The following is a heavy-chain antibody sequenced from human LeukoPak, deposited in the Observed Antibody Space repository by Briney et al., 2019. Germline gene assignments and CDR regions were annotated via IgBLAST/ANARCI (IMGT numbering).Heavy chain of an antibody. CDR1: GFTFSNYS. J-gene: IGHJ4*02. Sequence: PGGSLRLSCAASGFTFSNYSMNWVRQAPGKGLEWVSSISSSSSYMYYADSVKGRFTISRDNAKNSLYLQMNSLRAEDTAVYYCAKIDSSGWYVDYWGQGTLVTVSS. CDR3: AKIDSSGWYVDY. CDR2: ISSSSSYM. D-gene: IGHD6-19*01. V-gene: IGHV3-21*04.